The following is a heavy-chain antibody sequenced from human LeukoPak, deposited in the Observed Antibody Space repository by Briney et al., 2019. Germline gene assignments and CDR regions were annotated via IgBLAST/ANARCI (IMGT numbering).Heavy chain of an antibody. D-gene: IGHD5-12*01. CDR2: INSDSSTI. J-gene: IGHJ6*03. V-gene: IGHV3-48*01. Sequence: TGGSLRLSCAASGFTFSIYSMNWVRQAPGKGLEWVSYINSDSSTIYYADSVKGRFTISRDNAKNSLYLQMNSLRAEDTAVYYCARESRGYSGYWGYYYYMDVRGKGTTVTVSS. CDR3: ARESRGYSGYWGYYYYMDV. CDR1: GFTFSIYS.